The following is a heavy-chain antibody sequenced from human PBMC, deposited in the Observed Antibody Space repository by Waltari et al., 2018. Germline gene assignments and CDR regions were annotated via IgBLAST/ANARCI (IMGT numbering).Heavy chain of an antibody. Sequence: EVQLVQSGVEVRKPGQSLKISCKGSGYSFTTYWIGWVRQMPGKGLEWMGVIYPGDSDTRYSPSFKGQVTISADNSISTAYLQWSSLKASDTAMYFCARAPTGTSSPYYFDYWGQGTLVTVSS. D-gene: IGHD1-1*01. V-gene: IGHV5-51*01. CDR3: ARAPTGTSSPYYFDY. CDR1: GYSFTTYW. CDR2: IYPGDSDT. J-gene: IGHJ4*02.